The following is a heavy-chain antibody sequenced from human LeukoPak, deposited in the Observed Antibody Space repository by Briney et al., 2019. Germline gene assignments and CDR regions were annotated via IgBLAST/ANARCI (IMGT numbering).Heavy chain of an antibody. V-gene: IGHV3-21*01. Sequence: GGSLRLSCAASGFTFSIYSMNWVRQAPGKGLEWVSAIDGRSRSIYYADSVKGRFTISRDNAKNSLYLQMNSLRAEDTALYYCVKEHSDEAFDIWGQGTMVTVSS. CDR1: GFTFSIYS. J-gene: IGHJ3*02. CDR2: IDGRSRSI. CDR3: VKEHSDEAFDI.